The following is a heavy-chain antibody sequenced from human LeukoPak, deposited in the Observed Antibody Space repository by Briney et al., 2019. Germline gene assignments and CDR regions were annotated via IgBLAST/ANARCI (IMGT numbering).Heavy chain of an antibody. V-gene: IGHV4-39*07. CDR1: GGSISSSSYY. Sequence: SETLSLTCTVSGGSISSSSYYWGWIRQPPGKGLEWIGSIYYSGSTYYNPSLKSRVTISVDTSKNQFSLKLSSVTAADTAVYYCARDRSGGISDYWGQGTLVTVSS. D-gene: IGHD3-16*01. J-gene: IGHJ4*02. CDR2: IYYSGST. CDR3: ARDRSGGISDY.